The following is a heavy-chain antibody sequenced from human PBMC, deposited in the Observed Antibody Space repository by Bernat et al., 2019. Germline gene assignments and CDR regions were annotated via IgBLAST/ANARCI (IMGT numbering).Heavy chain of an antibody. D-gene: IGHD2-15*01. Sequence: EVQLLESGGGLVQPGGSLRLSCAASGFSFGGYAMSWVRQAPGKGVEWVSGISGSGATPSYADSVKGRFTISRDNSNNIVNLQINSLGAEDTAVYYCAKGVRGYSPSHFDYWGQGTQVTVSS. CDR2: ISGSGATP. J-gene: IGHJ4*02. V-gene: IGHV3-23*01. CDR3: AKGVRGYSPSHFDY. CDR1: GFSFGGYA.